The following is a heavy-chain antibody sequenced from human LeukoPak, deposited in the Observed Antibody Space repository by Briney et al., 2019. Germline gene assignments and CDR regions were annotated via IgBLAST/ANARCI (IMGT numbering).Heavy chain of an antibody. J-gene: IGHJ4*02. CDR3: ARHDNWNFPY. Sequence: PGGSLRLSCAASGFTFSSNWMTWVRQAPGKGLEWVANIKQDGSKEYYVDSVKGRFTISRDNAKNSLYLHMNSLRAEDTAVYYCARHDNWNFPYWRQGTLVTVSS. V-gene: IGHV3-7*01. D-gene: IGHD1-7*01. CDR1: GFTFSSNW. CDR2: IKQDGSKE.